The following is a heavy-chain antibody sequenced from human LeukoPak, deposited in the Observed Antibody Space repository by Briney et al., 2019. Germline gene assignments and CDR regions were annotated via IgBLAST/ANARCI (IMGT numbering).Heavy chain of an antibody. CDR3: ARDTGSNFFDP. J-gene: IGHJ5*02. Sequence: ASVKVSCKASGYTFTTYGIIWVRQAPGQGLEWMGWISTYNAKTKYAQNLQGRVAMTTDTTTSTVYMELRSLTSDDTAVYYCARDTGSNFFDPWGQGTLVTVAS. D-gene: IGHD1-26*01. CDR1: GYTFTTYG. V-gene: IGHV1-18*01. CDR2: ISTYNAKT.